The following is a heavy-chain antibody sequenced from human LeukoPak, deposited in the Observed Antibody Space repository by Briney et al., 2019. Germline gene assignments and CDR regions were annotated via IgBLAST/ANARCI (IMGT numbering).Heavy chain of an antibody. CDR3: XRHRHYDADVFDI. CDR2: ISYSGST. V-gene: IGHV4-59*08. D-gene: IGHD3-22*01. CDR1: GXXXXXYY. Sequence: SETLSLTCTVXGXXXXXYYXXXXXXPPGXGQEWIGYISYSGSTXXNPSLKSRVTISIDTSKKQFSLNLSSVTAADTAVYYCXRHRHYDADVFDIWGQGTMVTVSS. J-gene: IGHJ3*02.